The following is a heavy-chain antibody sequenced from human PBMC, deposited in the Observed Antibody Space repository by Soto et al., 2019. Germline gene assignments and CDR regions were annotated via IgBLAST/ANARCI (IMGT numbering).Heavy chain of an antibody. CDR1: GFTFSDSA. V-gene: IGHV3-73*01. CDR2: IRSKGYNYAT. D-gene: IGHD6-6*01. Sequence: EVQLVESGGGLVQPGGSLKLSCAASGFTFSDSAMHWVRQASGKGLEWVGRIRSKGYNYATTYAASVKGRFTLSRDDSKNTAYLQMKSLKSEDTAVYYCSGSSKIGDDALAIWGQGTMVTVSS. CDR3: SGSSKIGDDALAI. J-gene: IGHJ3*02.